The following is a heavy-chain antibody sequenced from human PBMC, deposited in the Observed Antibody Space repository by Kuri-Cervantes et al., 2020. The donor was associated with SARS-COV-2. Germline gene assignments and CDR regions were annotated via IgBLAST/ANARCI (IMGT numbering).Heavy chain of an antibody. D-gene: IGHD4-23*01. Sequence: GESLKISCTASGFTFGDYAMSWVRQAPGKGLEWVGFIRSKAYGGTTEYAASVKGRFTISRDDSKSIAYLQMNSLKTEDTAVYYCTRYDYGGNYYFDYWGQGTLVTVSS. CDR3: TRYDYGGNYYFDY. J-gene: IGHJ4*02. CDR1: GFTFGDYA. CDR2: IRSKAYGGTT. V-gene: IGHV3-49*04.